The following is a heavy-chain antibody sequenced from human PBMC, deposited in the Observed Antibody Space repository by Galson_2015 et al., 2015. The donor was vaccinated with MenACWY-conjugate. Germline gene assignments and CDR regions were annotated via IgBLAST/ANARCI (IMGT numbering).Heavy chain of an antibody. J-gene: IGHJ4*02. Sequence: SLRLSCAASGFSFGGYAMSWVRQAPGKGLERVSSISGSGASTYYTDSVRGRFTIFRDNSGNTLHLQMNSLRAEDTAIYYCAKMRANAGGVGGDYFDYWGQGALV. CDR1: GFSFGGYA. V-gene: IGHV3-23*01. CDR2: ISGSGAST. CDR3: AKMRANAGGVGGDYFDY. D-gene: IGHD3-16*01.